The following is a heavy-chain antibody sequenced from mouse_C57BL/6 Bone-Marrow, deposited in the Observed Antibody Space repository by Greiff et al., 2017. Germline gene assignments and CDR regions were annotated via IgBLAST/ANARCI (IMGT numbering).Heavy chain of an antibody. D-gene: IGHD1-1*01. CDR1: GFTFSSYA. V-gene: IGHV5-9-3*01. CDR2: ISSGGRFT. CDR3: AREEKVYYGYNWAMDY. J-gene: IGHJ4*01. Sequence: EVKLLESGGGLVKPGGSLKLSCAASGFTFSSYAMSWVRQTPEKRLEWVATISSGGRFTYYPDTVKGRFIISRDNAKNTLDLQMSSLRSEDTAMYYCAREEKVYYGYNWAMDYWGQGTSVTVSS.